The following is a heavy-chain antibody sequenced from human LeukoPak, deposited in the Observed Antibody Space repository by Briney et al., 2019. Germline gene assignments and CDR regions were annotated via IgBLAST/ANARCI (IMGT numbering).Heavy chain of an antibody. V-gene: IGHV1-18*01. CDR1: GYTFTSYG. CDR3: ARDLVPAAISYYSYGMDV. Sequence: ASVKVSCKASGYTFTSYGISWVRQAPGQGLEWMGWISAYNGNTNYAQKLQGRVTMTTDTSTSTAYMELRSLSADDTAVYYCARDLVPAAISYYSYGMDVWGQGTTVTVSS. D-gene: IGHD2-2*01. CDR2: ISAYNGNT. J-gene: IGHJ6*02.